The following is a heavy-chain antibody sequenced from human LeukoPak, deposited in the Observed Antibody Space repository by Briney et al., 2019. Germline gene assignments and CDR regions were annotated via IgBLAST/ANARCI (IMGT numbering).Heavy chain of an antibody. CDR2: IYSGGST. CDR1: GFTVSSNY. V-gene: IGHV3-53*01. Sequence: GGSLRLSCAASGFTVSSNYMSWVRQAPGKGLEWVSVIYSGGSTYYADSVKGRFTISRDTSKNTVYLQMNSLRAEDTAVYYCASRHCSGGGCYFAGADPFDYWGQGTLVTVSP. CDR3: ASRHCSGGGCYFAGADPFDY. D-gene: IGHD2-15*01. J-gene: IGHJ4*02.